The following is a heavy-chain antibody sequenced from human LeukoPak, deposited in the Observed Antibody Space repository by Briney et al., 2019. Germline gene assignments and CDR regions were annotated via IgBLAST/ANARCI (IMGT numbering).Heavy chain of an antibody. CDR3: AKDNSGKRYYDFWSGYPIDY. CDR2: ISGSGGST. J-gene: IGHJ4*02. Sequence: GGSLRLSCAASGFTFSSYAMSWVRQAPGKGLEWVSAISGSGGSTYYADSVKGRFTISRDNSKNTLYLQMNSLRAEDTAVYYCAKDNSGKRYYDFWSGYPIDYWGQGTLVTVSS. CDR1: GFTFSSYA. D-gene: IGHD3-3*01. V-gene: IGHV3-23*01.